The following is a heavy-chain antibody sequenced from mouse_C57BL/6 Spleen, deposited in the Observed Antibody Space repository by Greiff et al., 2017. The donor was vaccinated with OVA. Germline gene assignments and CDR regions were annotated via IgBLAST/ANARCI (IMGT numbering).Heavy chain of an antibody. Sequence: VQLKQSGPVLVKPGASVKMSCKASGYTFTDYYMNWVKQSHGKSLEWIGVINPYNGGTSYNQKFKGKATLTVDKSSSTAYMELNSLTSEDSAVYYCARSYDYDVAWFAYWGQGTLVTVSA. CDR2: INPYNGGT. CDR1: GYTFTDYY. J-gene: IGHJ3*01. D-gene: IGHD2-4*01. V-gene: IGHV1-19*01. CDR3: ARSYDYDVAWFAY.